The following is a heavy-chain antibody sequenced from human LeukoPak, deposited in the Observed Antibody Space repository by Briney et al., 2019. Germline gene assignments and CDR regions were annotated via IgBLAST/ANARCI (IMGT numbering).Heavy chain of an antibody. CDR1: GYTFTGYY. D-gene: IGHD6-19*01. V-gene: IGHV1-2*02. J-gene: IGHJ4*02. Sequence: GASVKDSSKASGYTFTGYYMHWVRQAPGQGLEWMGWINPNSGGTNYAQKFQGRVTMTRDTSISTAYMELSRLRSDDTAVYYCARSSGWYGFDFWGQGTLVTVSS. CDR2: INPNSGGT. CDR3: ARSSGWYGFDF.